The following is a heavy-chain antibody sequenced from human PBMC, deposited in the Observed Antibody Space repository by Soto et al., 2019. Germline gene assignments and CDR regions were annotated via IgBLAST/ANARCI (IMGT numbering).Heavy chain of an antibody. CDR2: IVPIFGTA. Sequence: ASVKVSCKASGGTFSSYAISWVRQAPGQGLEWMGGIVPIFGTANYAQKFQGRVTITADESTSTAYMELSSLRSEDTAVYYCARGSPRPERITMVRGDYPRFDPWGQGTLVTVSS. J-gene: IGHJ5*02. CDR3: ARGSPRPERITMVRGDYPRFDP. V-gene: IGHV1-69*13. D-gene: IGHD3-10*01. CDR1: GGTFSSYA.